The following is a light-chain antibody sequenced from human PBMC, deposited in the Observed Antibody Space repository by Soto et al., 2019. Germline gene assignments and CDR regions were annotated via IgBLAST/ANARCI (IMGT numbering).Light chain of an antibody. Sequence: EIVLTQSPGTLSLSPGERATLSCRASQSVSKNFLAWYQQKPGQAPRLLISAASNRATGIPDRFSGSGSVTYFSLTIDRLEPEDLAVYFFQQYGSSPPPFGGGPKVPIK. CDR2: AAS. J-gene: IGKJ4*01. V-gene: IGKV3-20*01. CDR1: QSVSKNF. CDR3: QQYGSSPPP.